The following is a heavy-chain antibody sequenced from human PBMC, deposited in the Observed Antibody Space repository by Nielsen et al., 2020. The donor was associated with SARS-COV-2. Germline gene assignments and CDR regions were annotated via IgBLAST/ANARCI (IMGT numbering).Heavy chain of an antibody. V-gene: IGHV1-18*01. CDR1: DYTFTNYG. J-gene: IGHJ4*02. CDR2: ISAYNGNT. CDR3: ASWSGSWADFDY. Sequence: ASVKVSCKSSDYTFTNYGISWVRQAPGQGLEWMGWISAYNGNTNYAQKLQGRVTITTDTSTSTAYMELRSLRSDDTAVYYCASWSGSWADFDYWGQGTLVTVSS. D-gene: IGHD6-13*01.